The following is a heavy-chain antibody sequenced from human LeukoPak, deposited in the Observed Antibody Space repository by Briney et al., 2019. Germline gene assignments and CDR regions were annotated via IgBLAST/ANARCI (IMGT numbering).Heavy chain of an antibody. CDR3: ARIGPAHCSTTSCPYDY. V-gene: IGHV3-74*01. J-gene: IGHJ4*02. CDR1: GFTFSTYW. Sequence: GGSLRLSCAASGFTFSTYWMHWVRQAPEKGLVWVSRINTDGSTTTYADSVKGRFTISRGNAKNTLYLQMNSLRAEDTAVYYCARIGPAHCSTTSCPYDYWGQGTLVTVSS. D-gene: IGHD2-2*01. CDR2: INTDGSTT.